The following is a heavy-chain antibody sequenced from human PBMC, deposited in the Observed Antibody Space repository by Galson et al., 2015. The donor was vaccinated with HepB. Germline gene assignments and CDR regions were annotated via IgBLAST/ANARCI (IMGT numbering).Heavy chain of an antibody. J-gene: IGHJ4*02. Sequence: SLRLSCAASGFTVSSNYMSWVRQAPGKGLEWVSVIYSGGSTYYADSVKGRFTISRHNSKNTLYLQMNSLRAEDTAVYYCARDFLWQHLVPQDRRDYWGQGTLVTVSS. D-gene: IGHD2-21*01. CDR3: ARDFLWQHLVPQDRRDY. CDR2: IYSGGST. V-gene: IGHV3-53*04. CDR1: GFTVSSNY.